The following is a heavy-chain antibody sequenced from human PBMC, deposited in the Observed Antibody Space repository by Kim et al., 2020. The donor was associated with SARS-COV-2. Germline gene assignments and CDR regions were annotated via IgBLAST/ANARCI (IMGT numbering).Heavy chain of an antibody. Sequence: SETLSLTCAVYGGSFSGYYWSWIRQPPGKGLEWIGEINHSGSTNYNPSLKSRVTMSLHTSKNQFSLKLSSVTAADTAVYYCARGKDFDDSDSSDYRSNWFDPWGQGTLVTVSS. V-gene: IGHV4-34*01. D-gene: IGHD3-22*01. CDR3: ARGKDFDDSDSSDYRSNWFDP. J-gene: IGHJ5*02. CDR1: GGSFSGYY. CDR2: INHSGST.